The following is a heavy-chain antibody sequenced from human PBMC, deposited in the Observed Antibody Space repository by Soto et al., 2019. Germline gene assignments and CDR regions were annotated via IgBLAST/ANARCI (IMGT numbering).Heavy chain of an antibody. J-gene: IGHJ3*02. CDR1: VFTFSSYD. D-gene: IGHD3-22*01. Sequence: EVQLVESGGGLVQPGGSLRLSCAASVFTFSSYDMHWVRQATGKGLEWVSAIGTAGDTYYPGSVKGRFTISRENAKNSLYLQMNSLRAGDTAVYYCARAGGSSGYYGAFDIWGQGTMVTVSS. CDR3: ARAGGSSGYYGAFDI. V-gene: IGHV3-13*01. CDR2: IGTAGDT.